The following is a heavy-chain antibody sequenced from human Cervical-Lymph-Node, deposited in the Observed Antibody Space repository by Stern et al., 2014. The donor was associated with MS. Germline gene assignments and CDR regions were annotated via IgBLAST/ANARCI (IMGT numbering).Heavy chain of an antibody. Sequence: QVQLVQSGAAVEKPGSSVKVSCKASGGTFSNYAVSWVRQAPGQGLEWMGGIIPIYGIDYYAQKHKGRVTSTADESTGTAYMQLSGLTSEETAMYYCARSMGYCSGSSCFRAFDPWGQGTQVTVSS. CDR2: IIPIYGID. D-gene: IGHD2-15*01. CDR3: ARSMGYCSGSSCFRAFDP. CDR1: GGTFSNYA. V-gene: IGHV1-69*13. J-gene: IGHJ5*02.